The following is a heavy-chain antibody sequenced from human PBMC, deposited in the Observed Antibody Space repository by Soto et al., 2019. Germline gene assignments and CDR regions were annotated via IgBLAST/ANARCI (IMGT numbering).Heavy chain of an antibody. CDR1: GGTFNTYA. CDR2: ISPMFGAA. Sequence: QVQLVQSGAEMKKPGSSVKVSCQSSGGTFNTYAMNWVRQAPGQGPEWMGDISPMFGAANYAPKFQGRVTIPADESTGTSYMQLSSLTSEDTALYFWAREVHVHTPAFVYWGQGTLVTVSS. CDR3: AREVHVHTPAFVY. V-gene: IGHV1-69*19. J-gene: IGHJ4*02. D-gene: IGHD3-16*01.